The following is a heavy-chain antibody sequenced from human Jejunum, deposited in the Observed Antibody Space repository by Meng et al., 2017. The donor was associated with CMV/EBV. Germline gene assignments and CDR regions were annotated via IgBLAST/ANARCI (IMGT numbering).Heavy chain of an antibody. CDR2: ISGSGDST. D-gene: IGHD3-3*01. Sequence: QLLESGGGLVQPGGSVSLSCAASGFTFRNYGMSWVRQAPGKGLEWVSSISGSGDSTNYADSVKGRFTISRDNSKNTLDLQMNSLRADDTAVYYCAKNYDFPDWGQGTLVTVSS. CDR1: GFTFRNYG. CDR3: AKNYDFPD. J-gene: IGHJ4*02. V-gene: IGHV3-23*01.